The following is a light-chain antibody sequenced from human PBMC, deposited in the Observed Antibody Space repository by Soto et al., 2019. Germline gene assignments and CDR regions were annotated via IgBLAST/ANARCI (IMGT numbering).Light chain of an antibody. V-gene: IGLV1-47*02. J-gene: IGLJ3*02. CDR1: SSNIGSNY. CDR2: GND. Sequence: QSVLTQPPSASGTPGQRVTISCSGSSSNIGSNYVYWYQQLPGTAPKLLIYGNDNRPSGVPDRFSGSKSGTSASLAITSLQAEDEADYYCQSFDTSLSAWVFGGGTKVTVL. CDR3: QSFDTSLSAWV.